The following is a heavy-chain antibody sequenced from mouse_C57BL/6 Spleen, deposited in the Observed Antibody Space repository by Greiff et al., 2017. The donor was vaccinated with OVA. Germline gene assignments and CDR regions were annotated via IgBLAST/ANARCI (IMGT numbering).Heavy chain of an antibody. CDR2: ISSGSSTI. V-gene: IGHV5-17*01. D-gene: IGHD2-5*01. CDR3: ARPSYYSNSAFAY. Sequence: DVMLVESGGGLVKPGGSLKLSCAASGFTFSDYGMHWVRQAPEKGLEWVAYISSGSSTIYYADTVKGRFTISRDNAKNTLFLQMTSLRSEDTAMYYCARPSYYSNSAFAYWGQGTLVTVSA. J-gene: IGHJ3*01. CDR1: GFTFSDYG.